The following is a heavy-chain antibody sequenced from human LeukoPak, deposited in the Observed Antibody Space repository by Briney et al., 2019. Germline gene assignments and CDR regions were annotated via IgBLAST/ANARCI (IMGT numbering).Heavy chain of an antibody. D-gene: IGHD3-3*01. CDR1: GYTFTSYG. CDR2: ISAYNGNT. Sequence: GASVNVSCKASGYTFTSYGISWVRQAPGQGLEWMGWISAYNGNTNYAQKLQGRVTMTTDTSTSTAYMELRSLRSDDTAVYYCAREFGVVISRYYYYGMDVWGQGTTVTVSS. V-gene: IGHV1-18*01. CDR3: AREFGVVISRYYYYGMDV. J-gene: IGHJ6*02.